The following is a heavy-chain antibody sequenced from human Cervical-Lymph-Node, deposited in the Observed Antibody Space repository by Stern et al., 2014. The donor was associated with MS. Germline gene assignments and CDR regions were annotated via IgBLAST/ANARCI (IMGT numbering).Heavy chain of an antibody. D-gene: IGHD6-13*01. J-gene: IGHJ4*02. CDR3: ARDSTASWYDY. V-gene: IGHV4-4*07. CDR1: GGSISSYY. Sequence: VQLVESGPGLVKPSETLSLTCTVSGGSISSYYWSWIRQPAGKGLEWMGRIYTSGSTTYNPPLQSAVTKSPDPPQHPSPPNPSSVTAADTAVYYCARDSTASWYDYWGQGTLVTVSS. CDR2: IYTSGST.